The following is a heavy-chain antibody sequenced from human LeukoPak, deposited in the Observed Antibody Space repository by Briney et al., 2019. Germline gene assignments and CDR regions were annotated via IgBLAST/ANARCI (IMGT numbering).Heavy chain of an antibody. CDR3: ARALRITMIVVVPVFDY. CDR2: IYYSGSA. D-gene: IGHD3-22*01. Sequence: SETLSLTCTVSGGPLSSYYWSWIRQPPGKGLEWIGYIYYSGSAKYNPSLKSRVTILVDTAKNQFSLKLSSVTAGDTAVYYCARALRITMIVVVPVFDYWGQGTLVTVSS. CDR1: GGPLSSYY. J-gene: IGHJ4*02. V-gene: IGHV4-59*01.